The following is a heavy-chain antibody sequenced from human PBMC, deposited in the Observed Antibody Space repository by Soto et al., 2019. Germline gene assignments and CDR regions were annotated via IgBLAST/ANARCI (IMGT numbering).Heavy chain of an antibody. J-gene: IGHJ4*02. CDR2: IDHSGST. D-gene: IGHD4-17*01. CDR1: GGSFSGYY. Sequence: QVQLQQWGAGLLKPSETLSLTCAVYGGSFSGYYWSWIRQPPGKGLEWIGEIDHSGSTNYNPSLKRRVTVFINTSRNQFSLKLTSVTAADTAVYYCARGTTVAAFGYWGQGTLVTVSS. V-gene: IGHV4-34*01. CDR3: ARGTTVAAFGY.